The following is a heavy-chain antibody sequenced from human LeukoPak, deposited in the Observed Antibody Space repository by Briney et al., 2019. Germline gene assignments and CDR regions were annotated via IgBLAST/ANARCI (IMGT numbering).Heavy chain of an antibody. D-gene: IGHD6-13*01. Sequence: SETLSLTCTVSGGSISNYFWNWIRQPAGKGLEWIGRIYTSGSTNYNPSLKSRVTMSVDTSKNQFSLKLSSVTAADTAVYYCAREGTAALFYFDYWGQGTLVTVSS. CDR3: AREGTAALFYFDY. J-gene: IGHJ4*02. CDR2: IYTSGST. V-gene: IGHV4-4*07. CDR1: GGSISNYF.